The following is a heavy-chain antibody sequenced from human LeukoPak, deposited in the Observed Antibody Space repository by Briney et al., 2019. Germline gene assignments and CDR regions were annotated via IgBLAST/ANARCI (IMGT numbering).Heavy chain of an antibody. CDR2: INHSGST. V-gene: IGHV4-34*01. J-gene: IGHJ4*02. CDR3: AREYYDILTGYYTD. Sequence: SETLSLTCAVYGGSFSGYYWSWIRQPPGKGLEWIGEINHSGSTNYNPSLKSRVTISVDTSKNQFSLKLSSVTAADTAVYYCAREYYDILTGYYTDWGQGTLVTVSS. CDR1: GGSFSGYY. D-gene: IGHD3-9*01.